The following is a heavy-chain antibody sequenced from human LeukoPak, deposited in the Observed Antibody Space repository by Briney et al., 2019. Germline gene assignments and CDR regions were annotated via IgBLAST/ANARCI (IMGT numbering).Heavy chain of an antibody. CDR2: LYYGATN. J-gene: IGHJ4*02. Sequence: SETLSLTCTVSGGSISASGVYWAWIRRPPGKGLEWIGSLYYGATNYYNPSLKSRVTISGDTSKNQISLELASVTPADTAVYHCARRSHCPSGSPYWGQGTQVTVSS. CDR3: ARRSHCPSGSPY. V-gene: IGHV4-39*01. D-gene: IGHD3-10*01. CDR1: GGSISASGVY.